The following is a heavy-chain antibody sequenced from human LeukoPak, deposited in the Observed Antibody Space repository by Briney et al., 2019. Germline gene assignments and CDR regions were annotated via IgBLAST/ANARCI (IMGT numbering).Heavy chain of an antibody. D-gene: IGHD3-22*01. J-gene: IGHJ4*02. CDR2: ISYSGST. CDR1: GGSISSYY. Sequence: PSETLSLTCTVSGGSISSYYWSWIRQPPGKGLEWIGYISYSGSTNYNPSLKSRVTISVDTSKNQFSLKLSSVTAADTAVYYCARSYYDLLATFDYWGQGTLVTVSS. V-gene: IGHV4-59*01. CDR3: ARSYYDLLATFDY.